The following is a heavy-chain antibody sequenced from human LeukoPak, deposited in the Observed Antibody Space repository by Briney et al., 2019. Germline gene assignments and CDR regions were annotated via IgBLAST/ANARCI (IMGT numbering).Heavy chain of an antibody. D-gene: IGHD4-11*01. J-gene: IGHJ6*03. CDR3: AKDYDYSNYYYYYYMDV. CDR2: ISYDGSNK. V-gene: IGHV3-30*18. Sequence: PGGSLRLSCAASGFTFSSYDMHWVRQAPGKGLEWVAVISYDGSNKYYADSVKGRFTISRDNSKNTLYLQMNSLRAEDTAVYYCAKDYDYSNYYYYYYMDVWGKGTTVTVSS. CDR1: GFTFSSYD.